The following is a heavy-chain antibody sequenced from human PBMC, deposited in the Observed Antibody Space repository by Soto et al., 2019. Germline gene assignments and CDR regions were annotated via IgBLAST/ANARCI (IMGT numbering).Heavy chain of an antibody. V-gene: IGHV4-34*01. CDR3: ARGREAARFLDV. J-gene: IGHJ6*04. CDR2: IDHRGST. Sequence: QVYLQQWGAGLLKPSETLSLTCAVYGGSFSDYYWTWIRQPPGEGLEWIGEIDHRGSTNYSPSLESRVTISVDTSKNQFSLTLNSVTAADTAVYYCARGREAARFLDVWGKGTTVTVSS. D-gene: IGHD6-6*01. CDR1: GGSFSDYY.